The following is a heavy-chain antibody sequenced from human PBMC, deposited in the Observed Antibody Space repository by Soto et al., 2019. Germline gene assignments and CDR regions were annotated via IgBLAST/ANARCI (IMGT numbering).Heavy chain of an antibody. J-gene: IGHJ4*02. CDR3: ERGVQWELYYFDY. V-gene: IGHV4-31*03. CDR1: GGSISSGGYY. D-gene: IGHD1-26*01. Sequence: PSETLSLTCTVSGGSISSGGYYWSWIRQHPGKGLEWIGYIYYSGSTYYNPSLKSRVTISVDTSKNQFSLKLSSVTAADTAVYYCERGVQWELYYFDYWGQGTLVTVSS. CDR2: IYYSGST.